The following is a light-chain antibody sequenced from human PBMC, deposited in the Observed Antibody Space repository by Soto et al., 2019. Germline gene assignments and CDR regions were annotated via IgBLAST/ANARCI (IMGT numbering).Light chain of an antibody. CDR2: GAS. Sequence: EIALTQSRGTLSLSPGERATLTCRASQSVSSSYLAWYQQKPGRAPRLLIYGASSRATGIPDRFSGSGSGTDFTLTISSLEPEDFAVYYCQQYGSSPLYTFGQGTKLEIK. CDR1: QSVSSSY. CDR3: QQYGSSPLYT. V-gene: IGKV3-20*01. J-gene: IGKJ2*01.